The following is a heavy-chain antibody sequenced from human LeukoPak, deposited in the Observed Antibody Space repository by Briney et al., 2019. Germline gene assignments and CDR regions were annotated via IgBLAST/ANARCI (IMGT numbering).Heavy chain of an antibody. CDR1: GFTLSSYA. J-gene: IGHJ3*02. CDR2: IGGSGGST. CDR3: AKDRSGSFGAFDI. Sequence: GGSLRLSCAASGFTLSSYAMSWVRQAPGKGLEWVSAIGGSGGSTYYADSVKGRFTISRDNSKNTLYLQMNSLRAEDTAVYYCAKDRSGSFGAFDIWGQGTMVTVSS. D-gene: IGHD6-13*01. V-gene: IGHV3-23*01.